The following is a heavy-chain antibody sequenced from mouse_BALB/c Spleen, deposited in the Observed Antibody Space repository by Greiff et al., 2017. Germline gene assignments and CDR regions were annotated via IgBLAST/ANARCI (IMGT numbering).Heavy chain of an antibody. CDR1: GFTFSSYG. CDR2: ISSGGSYT. D-gene: IGHD2-1*01. V-gene: IGHV5-6*01. CDR3: ARQGFYYGNYLYAMDY. J-gene: IGHJ4*01. Sequence: EVQLVESGGGLVKPGGSLKLSCAASGFTFSSYGMSWVRQTPDKRLEWVATISSGGSYTYYPDSVKGRFTISRDNAKNTLYLQMSSLKSEDTAMYYCARQGFYYGNYLYAMDYWGQGTSVTVSS.